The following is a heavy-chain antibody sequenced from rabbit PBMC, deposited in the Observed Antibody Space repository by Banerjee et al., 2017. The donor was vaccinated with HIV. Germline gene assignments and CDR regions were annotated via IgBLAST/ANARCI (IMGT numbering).Heavy chain of an antibody. CDR3: ARDLAGVIGWNFNL. CDR2: VNVGSSGNT. D-gene: IGHD4-1*01. V-gene: IGHV1S45*01. CDR1: GFSFSSSYR. Sequence: LEESGGDLVKPEGSLTLTCTASGFSFSSSYRICWVRQAPGKGLEWIACVNVGSSGNTAYASWAKGRFTISKPSSTTVTLQMTSLTAADTATYFCARDLAGVIGWNFNLWGPGTLVTVS. J-gene: IGHJ4*01.